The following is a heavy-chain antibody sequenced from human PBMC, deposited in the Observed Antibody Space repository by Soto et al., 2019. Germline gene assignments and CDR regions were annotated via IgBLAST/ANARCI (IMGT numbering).Heavy chain of an antibody. J-gene: IGHJ4*02. V-gene: IGHV3-30*18. CDR1: GFTFSSYG. CDR2: ISYDGSNK. D-gene: IGHD2-21*02. Sequence: QVQLVESGGGVVQPGRSLRLSCAASGFTFSSYGMHWVRQAPGKGLEWVAVISYDGSNKYYADSVKGRFTISRDNSKNTLYLKMNGLRAEDTAGYYCAKDALGGDCYIDYWGQGTLVTVSS. CDR3: AKDALGGDCYIDY.